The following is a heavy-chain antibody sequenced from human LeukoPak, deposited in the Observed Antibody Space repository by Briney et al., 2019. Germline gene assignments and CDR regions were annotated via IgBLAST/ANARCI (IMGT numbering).Heavy chain of an antibody. Sequence: SETLSLTCSVSGFSISSYYWSWIRQPPGKGLEWIGYIYYSGSTNYNPSLKSRVTISVDTSKNQFSLKLSSVTAADTAVYYCARGRIAVAGRFDPWGQGTLVTVSS. CDR2: IYYSGST. V-gene: IGHV4-59*01. CDR1: GFSISSYY. D-gene: IGHD6-19*01. CDR3: ARGRIAVAGRFDP. J-gene: IGHJ5*02.